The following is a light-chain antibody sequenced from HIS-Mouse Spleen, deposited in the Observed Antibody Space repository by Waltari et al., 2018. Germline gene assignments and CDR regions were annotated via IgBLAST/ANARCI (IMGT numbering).Light chain of an antibody. CDR1: QSISSW. J-gene: IGKJ4*01. V-gene: IGKV1-5*03. CDR3: KQYNSYLT. Sequence: DIQMTQSPSTLSASVGDRVTITFRASQSISSWLAWYQQKPAKAPKLLIYKASSLESGVPSRFSGSGSGTEFTLTISSLQPDDFATYYCKQYNSYLTFGGGTKVEIK. CDR2: KAS.